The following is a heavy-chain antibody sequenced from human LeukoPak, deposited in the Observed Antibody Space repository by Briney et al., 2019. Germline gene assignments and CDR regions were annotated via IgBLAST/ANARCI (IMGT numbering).Heavy chain of an antibody. CDR3: ARSIYSRNKYYFDY. J-gene: IGHJ4*02. CDR1: GGSISSSNW. Sequence: SGTLSLTCAVSGGSISSSNWWSGVRQPPGQGLEWTCEIYHSGSTNYTPSLKSRLTISVDKSKNQFSLKLSSVTAADTAVYYCARSIYSRNKYYFDYWGQGTLVTVSS. V-gene: IGHV4-4*02. D-gene: IGHD6-13*01. CDR2: IYHSGST.